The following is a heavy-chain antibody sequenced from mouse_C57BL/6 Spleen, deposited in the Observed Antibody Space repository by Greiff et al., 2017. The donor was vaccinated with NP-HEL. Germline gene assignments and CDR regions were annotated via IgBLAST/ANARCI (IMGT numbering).Heavy chain of an antibody. V-gene: IGHV3-1*01. CDR3: ARRNDYDGYYFDY. J-gene: IGHJ2*01. CDR1: GYSITSGYD. D-gene: IGHD2-4*01. CDR2: ISYSGST. Sequence: DVKLVESGPGMVKPSQSLSLTCTVTGYSITSGYDWHWIRHFPGNKLEWMGYISYSGSTNYNPSLKSRISITHDTSKNHFFLKLNSVTTEDTATYYCARRNDYDGYYFDYWGQGTTLTVSS.